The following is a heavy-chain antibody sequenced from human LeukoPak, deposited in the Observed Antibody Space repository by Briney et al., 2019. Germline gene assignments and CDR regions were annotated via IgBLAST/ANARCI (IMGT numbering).Heavy chain of an antibody. J-gene: IGHJ4*02. Sequence: PSDTLSLTCAVSGYSISSTNWWGWIRQPPGKGLEWIGYIYYTGNSNYNPSLKSRVTMSVDTSKNQFSLKLSSVTALDTAVYYCARIFLGYSSGWYFDYWGQGTLVTVSS. D-gene: IGHD6-19*01. CDR2: IYYTGNS. V-gene: IGHV4-28*06. CDR3: ARIFLGYSSGWYFDY. CDR1: GYSISSTNW.